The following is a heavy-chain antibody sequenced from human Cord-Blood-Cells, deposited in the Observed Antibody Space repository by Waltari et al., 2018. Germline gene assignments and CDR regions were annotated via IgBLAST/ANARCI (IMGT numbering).Heavy chain of an antibody. Sequence: QVQLVQSGAEVKKPGASVKVSCKASGYTFPGSYMHWVRQAPGQGLEWMGWINPNSGGTNYAQKFQGRVTMTRDTSISTAYMGLSRLRSDDTAVYYCARGDYDFWSGYSNWFDPWGQGTLVTVSS. J-gene: IGHJ5*02. CDR3: ARGDYDFWSGYSNWFDP. V-gene: IGHV1-2*02. CDR1: GYTFPGSY. D-gene: IGHD3-3*01. CDR2: INPNSGGT.